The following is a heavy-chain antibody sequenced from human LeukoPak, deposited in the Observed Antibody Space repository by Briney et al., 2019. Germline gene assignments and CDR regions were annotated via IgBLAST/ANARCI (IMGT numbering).Heavy chain of an antibody. CDR1: GFTFSSYA. V-gene: IGHV3-23*01. CDR2: ISGSGGST. CDR3: AKWSLYCSSTSCYHTPYYYYYGMDV. D-gene: IGHD2-2*01. J-gene: IGHJ6*02. Sequence: PGGSLRLSCAASGFTFSSYAMSWVRQAPGKGLEWVSAISGSGGSTYYADSVKGRFTISRDNSKNTLYLQMNSLRAEDTAVYYCAKWSLYCSSTSCYHTPYYYYYGMDVWGQGTTVTVSS.